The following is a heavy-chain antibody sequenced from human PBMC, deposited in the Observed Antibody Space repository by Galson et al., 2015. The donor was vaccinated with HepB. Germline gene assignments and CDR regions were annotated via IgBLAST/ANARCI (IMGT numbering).Heavy chain of an antibody. J-gene: IGHJ4*02. CDR1: GFYFSSYS. CDR3: ARVFDDYGPPNY. D-gene: IGHD4-17*01. Sequence: SLRLSCAASGFYFSSYSMTWVRQAPGKGLEWVSSITTYNYKYQADSLKGRFTIYRDNAENSLYLQMNSLRAEDTAVYYCARVFDDYGPPNYWGQGTLVTVSS. CDR2: ITTYNYK. V-gene: IGHV3-21*01.